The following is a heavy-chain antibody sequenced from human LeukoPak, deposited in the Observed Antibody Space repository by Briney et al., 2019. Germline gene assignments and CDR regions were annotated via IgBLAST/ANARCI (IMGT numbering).Heavy chain of an antibody. CDR1: GYTFTSNY. V-gene: IGHV1-46*01. CDR2: ISPSGGST. D-gene: IGHD2-15*01. J-gene: IGHJ5*02. CDR3: VRDIGYCSGGSCPYWFDP. Sequence: GASVKVSCKAFGYTFTSNYMHWVRQVPGQGPEWMGVISPSGGSTTYAQKVQGRVTMTTDTSTSTVYMDLRSLRSDDTAVYYCVRDIGYCSGGSCPYWFDPWGQGTLVTVSS.